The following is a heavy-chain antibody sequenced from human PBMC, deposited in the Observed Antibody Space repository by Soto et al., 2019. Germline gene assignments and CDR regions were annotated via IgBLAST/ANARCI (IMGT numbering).Heavy chain of an antibody. J-gene: IGHJ4*02. CDR3: AKGGXXXXXXTFDY. CDR2: ISSTTNYI. Sequence: GGSLRLSCAASGFTFTRYSXXWVRQAPGKGLEWVSSISSTTNYIYYGNSMKGRFTISRDNSKNTLYLQMNSLRAEDTAVYYCAKGGXXXXXXTFDYWGXGTLVXXSS. CDR1: GFTFTRYS. V-gene: IGHV3-21*01.